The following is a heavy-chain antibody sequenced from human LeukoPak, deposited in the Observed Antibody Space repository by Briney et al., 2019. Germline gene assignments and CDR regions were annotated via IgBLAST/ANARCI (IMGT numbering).Heavy chain of an antibody. J-gene: IGHJ6*03. V-gene: IGHV3-7*01. CDR1: GFTCSSYW. CDR2: IKQDGSEK. CDR3: ARESYGALVGMDV. D-gene: IGHD4/OR15-4a*01. Sequence: GGSLRLSCAASGFTCSSYWMSWVRQAPGKVLEWVANIKQDGSEKYYVDSVKGRFTISRDNAKNSLYLQMNSLRAEDTAVYYCARESYGALVGMDVWGKGTTVTVSS.